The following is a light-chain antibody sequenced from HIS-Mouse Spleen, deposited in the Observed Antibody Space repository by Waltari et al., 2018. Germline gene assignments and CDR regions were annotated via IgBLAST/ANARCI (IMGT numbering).Light chain of an antibody. V-gene: IGLV2-11*01. CDR1: SSDVGGYNY. CDR3: CSYAGSYVV. J-gene: IGLJ2*01. Sequence: QSALTQPRSVSGSPGQSVTISCTGTSSDVGGYNYVSWYQQHPGKAPKLMTYDVSKRPAGVPERFSCSKAGNTASLTISGLQAEDEADYYCCSYAGSYVVFGGGTKLTVL. CDR2: DVS.